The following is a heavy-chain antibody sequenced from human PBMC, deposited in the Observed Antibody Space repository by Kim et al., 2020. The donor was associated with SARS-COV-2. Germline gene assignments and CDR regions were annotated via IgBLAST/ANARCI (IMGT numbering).Heavy chain of an antibody. CDR1: GFTFSTYA. Sequence: GGSLRLSCAASGFTFSTYAMSWVRQAPGKGLQWVSTISESGDKTYYPDSVKGRFTISRDNSKRKLYLQMNTLRAEDTAIYYCAFAGSSGRAYWGHGALVT. CDR3: AFAGSSGRAY. V-gene: IGHV3-23*01. J-gene: IGHJ4*01. CDR2: ISESGDKT.